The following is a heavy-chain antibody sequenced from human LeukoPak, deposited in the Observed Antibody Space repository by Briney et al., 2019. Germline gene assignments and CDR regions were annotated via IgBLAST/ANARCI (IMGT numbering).Heavy chain of an antibody. CDR3: ARHEVVPAAICRDWFDP. J-gene: IGHJ5*02. Sequence: ASVKVSCKASGYTFTGYYMHWVRQAPGQGLEWMGWINPNSGGTNYAQKFQGRVTMTRDTSISTAYMELSRLRSDDTAVYYCARHEVVPAAICRDWFDPWGQGTLVTVSS. D-gene: IGHD2-2*02. V-gene: IGHV1-2*02. CDR1: GYTFTGYY. CDR2: INPNSGGT.